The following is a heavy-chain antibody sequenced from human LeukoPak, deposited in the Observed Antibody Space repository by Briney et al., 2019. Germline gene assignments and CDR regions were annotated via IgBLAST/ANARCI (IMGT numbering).Heavy chain of an antibody. CDR2: ISGSGGST. V-gene: IGHV3-23*01. CDR3: AKSSVAGTLAYFDY. Sequence: GGSLRLSCAGSGFTLSSYAMSWVRQAPGKGLEWVSAISGSGGSTYYADSVKGRFTISRDNSKNTLYLQMNSLRAEDTAVYYCAKSSVAGTLAYFDYWGQGTLVTVSS. J-gene: IGHJ4*02. D-gene: IGHD6-19*01. CDR1: GFTLSSYA.